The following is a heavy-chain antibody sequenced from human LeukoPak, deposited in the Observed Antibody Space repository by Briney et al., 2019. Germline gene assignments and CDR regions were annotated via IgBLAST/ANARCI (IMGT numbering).Heavy chain of an antibody. J-gene: IGHJ3*02. Sequence: PGGSLRLSRAASAFTFSRYWMSWVRQAPGKGLECVANIEGDGSAKNYVDSVKGRFTISRDNAENSLYLQMDSLRVEDTAIYYCARDPGWGTYDIWGQGAMVTVSS. CDR2: IEGDGSAK. CDR1: AFTFSRYW. V-gene: IGHV3-7*01. D-gene: IGHD7-27*01. CDR3: ARDPGWGTYDI.